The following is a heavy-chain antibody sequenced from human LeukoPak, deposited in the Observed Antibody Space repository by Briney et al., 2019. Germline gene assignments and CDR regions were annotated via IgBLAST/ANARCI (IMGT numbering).Heavy chain of an antibody. CDR2: ISAYNGNT. Sequence: GASVKVSCKTSGYIFIGYYMHWVRQAPGQGLEWMGWISAYNGNTNYAQKLQGRVTMTTDTSTSTAYMELRSLRSDDTAVYYCAREVPYDSSRYYQPFDYWGQGTLVTVSS. V-gene: IGHV1-18*04. CDR3: AREVPYDSSRYYQPFDY. CDR1: GYIFIGYY. D-gene: IGHD3-22*01. J-gene: IGHJ4*02.